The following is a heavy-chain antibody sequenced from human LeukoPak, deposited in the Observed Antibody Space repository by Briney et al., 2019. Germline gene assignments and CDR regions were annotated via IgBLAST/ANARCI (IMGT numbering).Heavy chain of an antibody. CDR2: IYSGDSDT. V-gene: IGHV5-51*01. CDR3: ARRIAVAAKGPNWFDP. J-gene: IGHJ5*02. D-gene: IGHD6-19*01. Sequence: GGSLKISFKGSGCRFTSYWIGWVRPMPGKGLEWMGIIYSGDSDTRYSPSFQAQVTISADKSISTAYLQWTRLKASDTAMYYCARRIAVAAKGPNWFDPWGQGTLVTVSS. CDR1: GCRFTSYW.